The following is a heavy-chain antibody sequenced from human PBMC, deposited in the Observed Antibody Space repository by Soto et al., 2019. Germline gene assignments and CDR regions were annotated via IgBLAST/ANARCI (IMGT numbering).Heavy chain of an antibody. CDR3: ARDHRTLVTSYGLDV. CDR2: INHSGTT. Sequence: SETLSLTCAVSGGSFSGFYWTWIRQPPGEGLEWIGEINHSGTTNFNPSLRSRLTISLDSSKKHFSLKLTSMTAADAAVYYCARDHRTLVTSYGLDVWGQGTTVTVSS. CDR1: GGSFSGFY. D-gene: IGHD2-21*02. J-gene: IGHJ6*02. V-gene: IGHV4-34*01.